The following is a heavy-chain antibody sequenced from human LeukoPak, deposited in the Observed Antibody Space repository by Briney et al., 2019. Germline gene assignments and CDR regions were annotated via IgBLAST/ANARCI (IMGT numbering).Heavy chain of an antibody. CDR3: ARRRGCSYGRECYFDY. V-gene: IGHV4-31*03. J-gene: IGHJ4*02. CDR1: GGSISSGGYY. D-gene: IGHD5-18*01. Sequence: SETLSLTCTVSGGSISSGGYYWSWIRQHPGKGLEWIGYIYYSGSTYYNPSLKSRVTISVGTSKNQFSLKLSSVTAVDTAVYYCARRRGCSYGRECYFDYWGQGTLVTVSS. CDR2: IYYSGST.